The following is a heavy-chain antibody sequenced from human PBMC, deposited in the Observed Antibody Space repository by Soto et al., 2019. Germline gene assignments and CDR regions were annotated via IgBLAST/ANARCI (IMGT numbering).Heavy chain of an antibody. D-gene: IGHD3-3*01. CDR3: AKRYDFWSGRWYGLGV. CDR2: IYHIGIT. J-gene: IGHJ6*02. Sequence: LSLTCSVSGASINSANWWVWVRQPPGKGLEWIGEIYHIGITTYNPSLKSRATISVDKSKNQFSLIVTSVTAADTAVYYCAKRYDFWSGRWYGLGVWGQGTTVTVSS. V-gene: IGHV4-4*02. CDR1: GASINSANW.